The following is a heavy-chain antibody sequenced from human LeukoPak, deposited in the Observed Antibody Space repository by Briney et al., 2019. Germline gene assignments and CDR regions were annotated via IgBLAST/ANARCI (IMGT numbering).Heavy chain of an antibody. Sequence: GESLKISCKGAGYSFTNYWIGWVRQMPGKGLERMGIIYPGDSDTRYSPSFQGQVSISADKSIDTAYLQWSSLKASDTAMYYCARLQRIAGRPDFDYWGQGTLVTVCS. J-gene: IGHJ4*02. CDR2: IYPGDSDT. CDR3: ARLQRIAGRPDFDY. V-gene: IGHV5-51*01. D-gene: IGHD6-6*01. CDR1: GYSFTNYW.